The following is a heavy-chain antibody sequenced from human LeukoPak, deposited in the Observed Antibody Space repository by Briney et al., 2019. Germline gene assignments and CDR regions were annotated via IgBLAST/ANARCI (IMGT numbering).Heavy chain of an antibody. V-gene: IGHV4-59*01. CDR3: ARGGYSYGSPPGDPFDH. D-gene: IGHD5-18*01. Sequence: PSETLSLTCTVSGGSISSYYWSWIRQPPGKGLEWIGYIYYSGSTNYNPSLKSRVTISVDMSKNQLSLKLSSVTAADTAVYYCARGGYSYGSPPGDPFDHWGQGTLVTVSS. CDR1: GGSISSYY. CDR2: IYYSGST. J-gene: IGHJ4*02.